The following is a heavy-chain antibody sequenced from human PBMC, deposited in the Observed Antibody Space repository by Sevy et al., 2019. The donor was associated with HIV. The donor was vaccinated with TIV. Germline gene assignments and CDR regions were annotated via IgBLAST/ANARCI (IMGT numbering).Heavy chain of an antibody. J-gene: IGHJ3*02. Sequence: GVSLRLSCAASGFTFSSYSMNWVRQAPGKGLEWVSSISSSSSYIYYADSVKGRFTISRDNAKNSLYLQMNSLRAEDTAVYYCARADGLEYSGSPGAFDIWGQGTMVTVSS. V-gene: IGHV3-21*01. CDR3: ARADGLEYSGSPGAFDI. D-gene: IGHD1-26*01. CDR2: ISSSSSYI. CDR1: GFTFSSYS.